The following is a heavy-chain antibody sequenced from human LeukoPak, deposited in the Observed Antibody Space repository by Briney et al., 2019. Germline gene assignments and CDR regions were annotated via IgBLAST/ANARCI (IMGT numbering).Heavy chain of an antibody. CDR1: GGSISSYY. CDR2: IYYSGST. CDR3: AGDNTLPSYCSSTSCYRSYYMDV. D-gene: IGHD2-2*02. Sequence: SETLSPTCTVSGGSISSYYWSWIRQPPGKGLEWIGYIYYSGSTNYNPSLKSRVTISVDTSKNQFSLKLSSVTAADTAVYYCAGDNTLPSYCSSTSCYRSYYMDVWGKGTTVTVSS. J-gene: IGHJ6*03. V-gene: IGHV4-59*01.